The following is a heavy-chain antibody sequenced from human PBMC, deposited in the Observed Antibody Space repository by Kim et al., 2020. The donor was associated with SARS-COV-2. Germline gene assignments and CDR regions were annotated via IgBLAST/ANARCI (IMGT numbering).Heavy chain of an antibody. CDR3: VKDCNGATCYVDYFDS. Sequence: DSLKGTFTFSRNNSKNTLYLQMGSLIPDDTAVYYCVKDCNGATCYVDYFDSWGQGTLVTVSS. V-gene: IGHV3-64D*06. D-gene: IGHD2-2*01. J-gene: IGHJ4*02.